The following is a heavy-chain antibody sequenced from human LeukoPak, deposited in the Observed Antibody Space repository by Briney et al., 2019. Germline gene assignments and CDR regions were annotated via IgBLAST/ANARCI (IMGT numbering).Heavy chain of an antibody. CDR2: IYYSGST. V-gene: IGHV4-31*03. CDR1: GVSISSGGYY. Sequence: PSETLSLTCTVSGVSISSGGYYWSWIRQHPGKGLEWIGYIYYSGSTYYNPSLKSRVTISVDTSKNQFSLKLSSVTAADTAAYYCARARRGGIFFDYWGQGTLVTVSS. J-gene: IGHJ4*02. D-gene: IGHD6-13*01. CDR3: ARARRGGIFFDY.